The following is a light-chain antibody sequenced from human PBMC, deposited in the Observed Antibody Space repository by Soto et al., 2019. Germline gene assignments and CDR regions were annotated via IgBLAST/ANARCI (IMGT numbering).Light chain of an antibody. Sequence: QSVLTQPPSASGSPGQSVTISCTGTSSDFGGYNYVSWYQQHPGKAPKLMIYEVSKRPSGVPDRFSGSKSGNTASLTVSGLQAEDEADYYCSSYAGSNPSYVFGTGTKVTVL. J-gene: IGLJ1*01. V-gene: IGLV2-8*01. CDR1: SSDFGGYNY. CDR2: EVS. CDR3: SSYAGSNPSYV.